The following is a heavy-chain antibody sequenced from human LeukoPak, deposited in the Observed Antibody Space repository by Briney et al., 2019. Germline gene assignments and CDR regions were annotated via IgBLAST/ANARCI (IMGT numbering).Heavy chain of an antibody. Sequence: SETLSLTCAVYGGSFSGYYWSWIRQPPGKGLEWIGEINHSGSTNYNPSLKSRVTISVDTSKNQFSLKLSSVTAADTAVYYCARPWGSGSYYNVWGQGTLVTVSS. D-gene: IGHD3-10*01. J-gene: IGHJ4*02. CDR2: INHSGST. CDR3: ARPWGSGSYYNV. CDR1: GGSFSGYY. V-gene: IGHV4-34*01.